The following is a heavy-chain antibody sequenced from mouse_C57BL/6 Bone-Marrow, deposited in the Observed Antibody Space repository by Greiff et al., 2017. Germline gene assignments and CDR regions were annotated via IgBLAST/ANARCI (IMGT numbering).Heavy chain of an antibody. D-gene: IGHD1-1*01. V-gene: IGHV3-6*01. CDR2: ISYDGSN. Sequence: ESGPGLVKPSQSLSLTCSVTGYSITSGYYWNWIRQFPGNKLEWMGYISYDGSNNYNPSLKNRISITRDTSKNQFFLKLNSVTTEDTATYYCARDLYYGSIDFDYWGQGTTLTVSS. J-gene: IGHJ2*01. CDR1: GYSITSGYY. CDR3: ARDLYYGSIDFDY.